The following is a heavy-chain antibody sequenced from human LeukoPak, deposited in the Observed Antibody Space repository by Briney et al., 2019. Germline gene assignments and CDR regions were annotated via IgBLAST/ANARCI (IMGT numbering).Heavy chain of an antibody. J-gene: IGHJ4*02. D-gene: IGHD2-15*01. Sequence: PSETLSLTCAVYGGSFSGYYWGWIRQPPGKGLEWIGTIYYSGNTYYNPSLKSRVTISVDTSKNQFSLRLSSVTAADTAVYYCARHICDAGSCYSFDYWGQGTLVTVPS. CDR1: GGSFSGYY. V-gene: IGHV4-39*01. CDR3: ARHICDAGSCYSFDY. CDR2: IYYSGNT.